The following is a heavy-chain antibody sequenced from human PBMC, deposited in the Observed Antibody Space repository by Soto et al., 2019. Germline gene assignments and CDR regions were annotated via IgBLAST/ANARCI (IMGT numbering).Heavy chain of an antibody. Sequence: GESLKISCKGSGYSFTSYWIGWVRQMPGKGLEWMGIIYPGDSDTRYSPSFQGQVTISADKSISTAYLQWSRLKASDTSMYYCARRYGSGSYFPYYYYGMDVWGQGTTVTVSS. CDR3: ARRYGSGSYFPYYYYGMDV. CDR1: GYSFTSYW. D-gene: IGHD3-10*01. J-gene: IGHJ6*02. V-gene: IGHV5-51*01. CDR2: IYPGDSDT.